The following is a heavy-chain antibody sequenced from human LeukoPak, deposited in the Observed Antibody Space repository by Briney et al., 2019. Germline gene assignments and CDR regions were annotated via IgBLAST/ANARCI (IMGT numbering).Heavy chain of an antibody. Sequence: SETLSLTCTASGGSITSSSYYWGWLRQPPGMELEWIGNIYYSGNTYYNPSLKSRVTISADTSKKQISLKLSSVTAADTAIYYCARLRSDAFDIWGQGTMVTVSS. CDR3: ARLRSDAFDI. J-gene: IGHJ3*02. CDR2: IYYSGNT. V-gene: IGHV4-39*01. CDR1: GGSITSSSYY.